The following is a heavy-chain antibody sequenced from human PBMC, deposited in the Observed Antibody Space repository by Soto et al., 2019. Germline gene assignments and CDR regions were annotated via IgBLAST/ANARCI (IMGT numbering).Heavy chain of an antibody. CDR3: AKDNEQDWFDP. CDR2: ISYDGSNK. V-gene: IGHV3-30*18. CDR1: GFTFSSYG. J-gene: IGHJ5*02. Sequence: QVQLVESGGGVVQPGRSLRLSCAASGFTFSSYGMHWVRQAPGKGLEWVAVISYDGSNKYYADSVKGRFTLSRDNSKNTLYLQMNRLRAEDTAVYYCAKDNEQDWFDPWGQGSLVTVSA. D-gene: IGHD2-8*01.